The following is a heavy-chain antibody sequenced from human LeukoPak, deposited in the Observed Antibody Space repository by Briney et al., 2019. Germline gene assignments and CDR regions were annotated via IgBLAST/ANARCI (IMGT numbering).Heavy chain of an antibody. CDR2: VYYSGST. CDR3: AKTGAHVGGSRWVWFDP. Sequence: SETLSLTCTVSGGSISSYYWSWIRQPPGKGLEWIGYVYYSGSTNYNPSLKSRVTISVDTSKNQFSLKLTSVTAMDTAIYYCAKTGAHVGGSRWVWFDPWGQGTLVTVSS. CDR1: GGSISSYY. V-gene: IGHV4-59*12. D-gene: IGHD6-13*01. J-gene: IGHJ5*02.